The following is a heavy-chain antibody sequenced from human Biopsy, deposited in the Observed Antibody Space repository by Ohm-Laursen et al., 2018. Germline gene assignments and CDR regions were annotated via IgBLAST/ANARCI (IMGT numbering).Heavy chain of an antibody. D-gene: IGHD3-3*01. CDR2: VYNGGIT. CDR1: GGSISNYF. V-gene: IGHV4-59*01. CDR3: ARTPRDSFWSGSYKRGLWFDP. Sequence: SQTLSLTCTVSGGSISNYFWTWIRQPPGKGLEWIGHVYNGGITNYNPSLKSRVTISKDTSKNQFPLQVNSVTAGDTAVYYCARTPRDSFWSGSYKRGLWFDPWGQGTLVIVSS. J-gene: IGHJ5*02.